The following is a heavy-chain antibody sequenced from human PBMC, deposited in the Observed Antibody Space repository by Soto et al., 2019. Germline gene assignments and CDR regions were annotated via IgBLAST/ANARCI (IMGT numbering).Heavy chain of an antibody. J-gene: IGHJ4*02. CDR1: GFTFTSSA. CDR3: AAEPYYYDSSGYAVDY. CDR2: IVVGSGNT. Sequence: AASVKVSCKASGFTFTSSAVQWVRQARGQRLEWIGWIVVGSGNTNYAQKFQERVTITRDMSTSTAYMELSSLRSEDTAVYYCAAEPYYYDSSGYAVDYWGQGTLVTVSS. V-gene: IGHV1-58*01. D-gene: IGHD3-22*01.